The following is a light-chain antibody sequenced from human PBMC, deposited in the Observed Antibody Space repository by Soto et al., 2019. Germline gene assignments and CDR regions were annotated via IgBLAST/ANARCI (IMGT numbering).Light chain of an antibody. Sequence: EIVLTQSPGTLSLSPGERATLSCRASQSVSSTYVIWYQQKPGHAPRLLIYAASSRATVVPDRCSGGGSATAYSIPTSRLLHEDVVAYYCHHFVNSLPWTFGQGTKVEIK. CDR1: QSVSSTY. V-gene: IGKV3-20*01. CDR2: AAS. CDR3: HHFVNSLPWT. J-gene: IGKJ1*01.